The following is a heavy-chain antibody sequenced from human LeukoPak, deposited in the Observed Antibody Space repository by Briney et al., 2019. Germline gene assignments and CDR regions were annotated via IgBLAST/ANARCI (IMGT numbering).Heavy chain of an antibody. J-gene: IGHJ4*02. CDR1: GYTFTGYY. Sequence: ASVKVSGKASGYTFTGYYMHWVRQAPGQGLEWMGWINPNSGGTNYAQKFQGRVTMTRDTSISTAYMELSRLRSDGTAVYYCARDLRGYCSSTSCSHGFPFDYWGQGTLVTVSS. V-gene: IGHV1-2*02. CDR2: INPNSGGT. CDR3: ARDLRGYCSSTSCSHGFPFDY. D-gene: IGHD2-2*01.